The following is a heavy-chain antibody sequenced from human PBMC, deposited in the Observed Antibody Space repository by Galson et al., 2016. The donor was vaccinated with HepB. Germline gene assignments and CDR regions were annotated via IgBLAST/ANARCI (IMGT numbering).Heavy chain of an antibody. V-gene: IGHV3-48*02. CDR2: ITRSGGTT. Sequence: SRRLSCAASGFTFNNYDMHWFRQAPGKGLEWVSYITRSGGTTLYADSVKGRFTISRDNAKNSLYLQVNSLRDEDTAVYYCARDVRGSEDYWGQGTLVTVSS. D-gene: IGHD1-26*01. CDR3: ARDVRGSEDY. J-gene: IGHJ4*02. CDR1: GFTFNNYD.